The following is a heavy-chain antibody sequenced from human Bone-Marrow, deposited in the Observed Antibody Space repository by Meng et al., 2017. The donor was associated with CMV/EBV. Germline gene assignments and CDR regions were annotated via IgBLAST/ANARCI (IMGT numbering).Heavy chain of an antibody. J-gene: IGHJ4*02. CDR1: GFSLNSNGMG. CDR3: AHRPTEGLFDY. Sequence: QLPFKESVPAVLKPNQTLTLTCTFPGFSLNSNGMGVGWIRQPPGKALEWLALIYWDGDKRYSPSLKSRLTITKDTSNNQVVLTMTNMGPVDTATYFCAHRPTEGLFDYWGQGTLVTVSS. CDR2: IYWDGDK. V-gene: IGHV2-5*02.